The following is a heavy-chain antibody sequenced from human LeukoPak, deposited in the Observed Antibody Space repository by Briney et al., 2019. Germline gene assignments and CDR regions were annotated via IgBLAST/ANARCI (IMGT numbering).Heavy chain of an antibody. D-gene: IGHD2-15*01. J-gene: IGHJ3*02. CDR2: ISSSGGTM. CDR1: GFTFSDYY. CDR3: VRARGSYAFDI. Sequence: GGSLRLSCAASGFTFSDYYMGWIRQAPGKGLDWVSYISSSGGTMYYADSVKGRFTISRDNAKNSLYLQMNSLRAEDTAVYYCVRARGSYAFDIWGQGTMVTVSS. V-gene: IGHV3-11*04.